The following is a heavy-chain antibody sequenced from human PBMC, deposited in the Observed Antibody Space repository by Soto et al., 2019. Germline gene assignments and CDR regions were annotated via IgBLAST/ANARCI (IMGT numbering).Heavy chain of an antibody. Sequence: LRLSCAASGFTFSSYDMHWVRQATGKGLEWVSAIGTAGDTYYPGSVKGRFTISRENAKNSLYLQMNSLRAGDTAVYYCARDRRCTNGVCPYYMDVWGKGTTVTVSS. J-gene: IGHJ6*03. CDR3: ARDRRCTNGVCPYYMDV. CDR2: IGTAGDT. D-gene: IGHD2-8*01. CDR1: GFTFSSYD. V-gene: IGHV3-13*01.